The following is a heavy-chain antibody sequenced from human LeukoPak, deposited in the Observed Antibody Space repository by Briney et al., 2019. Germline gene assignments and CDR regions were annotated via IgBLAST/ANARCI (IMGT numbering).Heavy chain of an antibody. J-gene: IGHJ4*02. CDR3: ARDKSDYYGSGIGL. Sequence: GASVKVSCKASGYTFTGYYMHWVRQAPGQGLEWMGWINPNSGGTNYAQKFQGRVTMTRDTSISTAYMELSRLTSDDTAVYYFARDKSDYYGSGIGLWGQGTLVTVSS. CDR1: GYTFTGYY. D-gene: IGHD3-10*01. V-gene: IGHV1-2*02. CDR2: INPNSGGT.